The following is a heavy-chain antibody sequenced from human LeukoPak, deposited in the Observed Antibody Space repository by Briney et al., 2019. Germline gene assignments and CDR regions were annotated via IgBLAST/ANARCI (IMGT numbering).Heavy chain of an antibody. CDR1: GFTISNYG. V-gene: IGHV3-30*02. CDR3: VKDNPLDY. CDR2: IRYDGNNK. J-gene: IGHJ4*02. Sequence: PGGSLRLSCGASGFTISNYGMLWVRQAPGKGLEWVAFIRYDGNNKLYADSMKGRFTISRDNSKNTLYLHINSLRAEDTAVYYCVKDNPLDYWGQGTLVIVSS. D-gene: IGHD1-14*01.